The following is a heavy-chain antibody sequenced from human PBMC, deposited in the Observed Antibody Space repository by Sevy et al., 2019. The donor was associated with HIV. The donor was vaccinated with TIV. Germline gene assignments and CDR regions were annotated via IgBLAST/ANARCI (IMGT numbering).Heavy chain of an antibody. CDR3: ARDERSGYVHYYYYGMDV. CDR2: ISYDGSNK. D-gene: IGHD5-12*01. Sequence: GGSLRLSCAASGFTFSSYAMHWVRQAPGKGLEWVAVISYDGSNKYYADSVKGRFTISRDNSKNTLYLQMNSLRAEDTAVYYCARDERSGYVHYYYYGMDVWGQGTTVTVSS. CDR1: GFTFSSYA. J-gene: IGHJ6*02. V-gene: IGHV3-30*04.